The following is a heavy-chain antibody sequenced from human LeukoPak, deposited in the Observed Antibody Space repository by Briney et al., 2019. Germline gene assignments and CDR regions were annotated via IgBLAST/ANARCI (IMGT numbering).Heavy chain of an antibody. CDR3: AKVGSDWSLSWFDP. CDR1: GFSFSSHG. J-gene: IGHJ5*02. CDR2: ISPSGDIT. Sequence: GGSLRLSCAGSGFSFSSHGMNWVRQAPGKGLEWVSGISPSGDITYYTDSVRGRFTISRDNFKNTLYLQMNSLRAEDTAVYYCAKVGSDWSLSWFDPWGQGTLVTVSS. V-gene: IGHV3-23*01. D-gene: IGHD3-9*01.